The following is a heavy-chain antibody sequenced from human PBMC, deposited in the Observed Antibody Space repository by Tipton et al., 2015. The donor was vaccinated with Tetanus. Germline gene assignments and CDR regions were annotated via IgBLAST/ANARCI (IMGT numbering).Heavy chain of an antibody. CDR3: ASGSSIRHGLDV. CDR2: LNPKSGSA. V-gene: IGHV1-8*02. CDR1: GYTFTSYG. Sequence: QLVQSGAEVKKPGASVKVSCKASGYTFTSYGLNWVRKAAGRGFEWMGWLNPKSGSAAYAPRFQGRVTMTTNTSITTAFTEVASLTHEDTAVYFCASGSSIRHGLDVWGHGTSVTVSS. D-gene: IGHD2-2*01. J-gene: IGHJ6*02.